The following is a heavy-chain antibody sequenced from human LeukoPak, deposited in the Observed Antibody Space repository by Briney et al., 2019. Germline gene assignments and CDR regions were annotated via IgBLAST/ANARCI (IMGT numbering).Heavy chain of an antibody. Sequence: PSETLSLTCAVYGGSFSGYYWNWIRQPPGKGLEWIGEINHSGSTNYNPSLKSRVTISIDTSKNQFSLKLSSVTAADTAFYYCGRYLDYGGNSRVFQHWGQGTLVTVSS. D-gene: IGHD4-23*01. CDR3: GRYLDYGGNSRVFQH. V-gene: IGHV4-34*01. J-gene: IGHJ1*01. CDR1: GGSFSGYY. CDR2: INHSGST.